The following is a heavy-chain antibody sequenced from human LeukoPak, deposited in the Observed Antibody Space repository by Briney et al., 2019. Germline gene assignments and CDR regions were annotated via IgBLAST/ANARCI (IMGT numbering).Heavy chain of an antibody. V-gene: IGHV4-34*01. Sequence: SETLSLTCAVYGGSFSGYYWSWIRQPPGKGLEWIGEINHSGSTNYNPSLKSRVTISVDTSKNQFSLKLSSVTAADTAVYYFASGSGRHHRYYYYYGMDVWGQGTTVTVSS. CDR1: GGSFSGYY. J-gene: IGHJ6*02. CDR3: ASGSGRHHRYYYYYGMDV. D-gene: IGHD3-10*01. CDR2: INHSGST.